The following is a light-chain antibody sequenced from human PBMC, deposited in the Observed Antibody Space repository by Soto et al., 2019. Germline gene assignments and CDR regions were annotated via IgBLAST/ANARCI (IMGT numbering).Light chain of an antibody. Sequence: DIQMTQSPSSLSASVGDRVTITCQASQDISKYLNWYQQRPGKAPNILIYDASSLEAGVPSRFTGSGSGSDFTFTISSLQPEDLATYYCQQYDNPPVTFGGGTKVEIK. J-gene: IGKJ4*01. CDR2: DAS. CDR1: QDISKY. V-gene: IGKV1-33*01. CDR3: QQYDNPPVT.